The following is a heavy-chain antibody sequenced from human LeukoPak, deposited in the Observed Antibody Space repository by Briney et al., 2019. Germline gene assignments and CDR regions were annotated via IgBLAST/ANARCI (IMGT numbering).Heavy chain of an antibody. CDR2: IYPGDSDT. J-gene: IGHJ4*02. Sequence: GESLKISCQGSGYSFTSYWIGWVRQMPGKGLEWMGIIYPGDSDTRYSPSFQGQVAISADKSISTAYLQWGSLKASDTAMYYCARLSETPYFDYWGQGTLVTVSS. CDR1: GYSFTSYW. V-gene: IGHV5-51*01. CDR3: ARLSETPYFDY.